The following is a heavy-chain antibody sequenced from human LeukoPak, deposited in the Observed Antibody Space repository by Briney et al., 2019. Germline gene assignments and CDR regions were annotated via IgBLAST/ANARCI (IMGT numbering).Heavy chain of an antibody. J-gene: IGHJ6*03. V-gene: IGHV4-4*07. Sequence: SETLSLTCTVSGGSISSYYWSRIRQPAGKGLEWIGRIYTSGSTNYNPSLKSRVTISVDKSKNQFSLKLSSVTAADTAVYYCARGRGAAAGTNYYYYMDVWGKGTTVTVSS. D-gene: IGHD6-13*01. CDR2: IYTSGST. CDR1: GGSISSYY. CDR3: ARGRGAAAGTNYYYYMDV.